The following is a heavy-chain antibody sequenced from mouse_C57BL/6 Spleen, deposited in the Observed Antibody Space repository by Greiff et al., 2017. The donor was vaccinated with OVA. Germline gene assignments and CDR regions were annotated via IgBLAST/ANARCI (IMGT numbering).Heavy chain of an antibody. D-gene: IGHD3-2*02. Sequence: EVQLQQSGPELVKPGASVKISCKASGYTFTDYYMTWVKQSPGKSLEWIGDINPNNGGTSYNQKFKGKATLTVDKSSSTAYMELRSLTSEDSAVYYCARGSSGYEGFAYWGQGTLVTVSA. CDR2: INPNNGGT. J-gene: IGHJ3*01. V-gene: IGHV1-26*01. CDR1: GYTFTDYY. CDR3: ARGSSGYEGFAY.